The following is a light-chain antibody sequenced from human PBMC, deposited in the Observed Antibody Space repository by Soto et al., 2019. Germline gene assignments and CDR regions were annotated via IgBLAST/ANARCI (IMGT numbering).Light chain of an antibody. CDR1: QSVSSSY. V-gene: IGKV3-20*01. Sequence: EIVLTQSPGTLSLSPGERATLSCRASQSVSSSYLAWYQLKLGQAPRLLIYGASSRATGIPDRFSGSGSGTDFTLTISRLEPEDFAVYYCQQYGSTPRTLGQGTKVDIK. J-gene: IGKJ1*01. CDR2: GAS. CDR3: QQYGSTPRT.